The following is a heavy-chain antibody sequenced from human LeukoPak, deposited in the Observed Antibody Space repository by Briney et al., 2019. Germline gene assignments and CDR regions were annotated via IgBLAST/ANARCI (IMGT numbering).Heavy chain of an antibody. CDR1: GFTFSSYE. Sequence: GGSLRLSCAASGFTFSSYEMNWVRQAPGKGLEWVSYISSSGSTIYYADSVKGRFTISRDNAKNSLYLQMNSLRAEDTAVYYCARTLLWFGELFEKYFDYSGQGTLVTVSS. V-gene: IGHV3-48*03. D-gene: IGHD3-10*01. CDR2: ISSSGSTI. CDR3: ARTLLWFGELFEKYFDY. J-gene: IGHJ4*02.